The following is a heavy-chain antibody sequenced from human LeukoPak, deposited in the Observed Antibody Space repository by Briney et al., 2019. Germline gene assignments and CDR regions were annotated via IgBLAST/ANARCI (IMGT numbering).Heavy chain of an antibody. CDR1: GGSISSYY. CDR3: ARGKMATILGY. V-gene: IGHV4-59*01. Sequence: SETLSLTCTVSGGSISSYYWSWIRQPPGKGLEWIGYIYYSGSTNYNPSLKSRVTISVGTSKNQFSLKLSSVTAADTAVYYCARGKMATILGYWGQGTLVTVSS. J-gene: IGHJ4*02. D-gene: IGHD5-24*01. CDR2: IYYSGST.